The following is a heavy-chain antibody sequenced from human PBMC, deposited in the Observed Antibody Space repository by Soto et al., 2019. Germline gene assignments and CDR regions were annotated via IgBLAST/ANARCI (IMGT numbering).Heavy chain of an antibody. Sequence: EVQLVDSGGALVQPGESLRLSCAASGFTFSDYFMTWVRQAPGKGLEWVATIKQDGNERYYVDSVKGRFTISRDNAKNSLYLQMNAMRAEDTAVYYCARGQWLGCWGQGTLVTVSS. CDR1: GFTFSDYF. CDR2: IKQDGNER. J-gene: IGHJ4*02. V-gene: IGHV3-7*01. CDR3: ARGQWLGC. D-gene: IGHD6-19*01.